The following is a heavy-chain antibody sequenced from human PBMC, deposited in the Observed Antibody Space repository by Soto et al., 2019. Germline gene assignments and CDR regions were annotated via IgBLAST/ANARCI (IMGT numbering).Heavy chain of an antibody. V-gene: IGHV3-74*03. CDR3: ARLLYNPRTNLAARWMGFDP. Sequence: GGSLRLSCAASGFTFSNHWMHWVRQAPGKGLVWVSRITGDGGSTTYADSVKGRFTISRDNAKNTLYLQMNSLRAEDTAVYYCARLLYNPRTNLAARWMGFDPWGQGTLVTVSS. J-gene: IGHJ5*02. CDR1: GFTFSNHW. CDR2: ITGDGGST. D-gene: IGHD6-6*01.